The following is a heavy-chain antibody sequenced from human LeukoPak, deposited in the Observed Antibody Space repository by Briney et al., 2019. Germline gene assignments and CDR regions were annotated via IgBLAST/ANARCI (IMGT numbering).Heavy chain of an antibody. Sequence: GGSLRLSCAASGFTFTSYAMSWVRQAPGKGLEWVSAISGSGGSTYYADSVKGRFTISKDNSKNTLYLQMNSLRAEDTAVYYCAKMEEQWELQGFDYWGQGTLVTVSS. CDR2: ISGSGGST. CDR1: GFTFTSYA. J-gene: IGHJ4*02. D-gene: IGHD1-26*01. CDR3: AKMEEQWELQGFDY. V-gene: IGHV3-23*01.